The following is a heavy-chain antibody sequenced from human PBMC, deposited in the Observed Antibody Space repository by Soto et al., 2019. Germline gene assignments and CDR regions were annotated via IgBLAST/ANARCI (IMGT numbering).Heavy chain of an antibody. CDR3: CWCGSINYYFNQ. CDR1: GLKFSDAW. Sequence: EVQLVESGGDLVKPGGSLRLSCIVSGLKFSDAWMSWVRQVPGKGLEWVGRIKSAGSGGTRDYAAPVRGRFTISRDDSKNTVYLQMDSLKTEDTAMYYCCWCGSINYYFNQWGQGTLVTVSS. D-gene: IGHD2-8*01. CDR2: IKSAGSGGTR. J-gene: IGHJ4*02. V-gene: IGHV3-15*01.